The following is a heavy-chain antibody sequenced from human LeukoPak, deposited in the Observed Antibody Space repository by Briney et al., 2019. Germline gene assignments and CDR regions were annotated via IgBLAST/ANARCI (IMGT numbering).Heavy chain of an antibody. J-gene: IGHJ1*01. CDR3: AGAGIAVAGPGGYFQH. V-gene: IGHV4-59*01. CDR1: GGSISSYY. D-gene: IGHD6-19*01. CDR2: IYYSGST. Sequence: SETLSLTCTVSGGSISSYYWSWIRQPPGKGLEWIGYIYYSGSTNYNPSLKSRITISVDTSKNQFSLKLSSVTAADTAVYYCAGAGIAVAGPGGYFQHWGQGALVTVSS.